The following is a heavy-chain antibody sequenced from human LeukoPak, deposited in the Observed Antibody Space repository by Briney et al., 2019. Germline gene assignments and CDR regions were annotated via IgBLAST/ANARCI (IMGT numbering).Heavy chain of an antibody. CDR1: GFTFSDFS. V-gene: IGHV3-21*04. Sequence: PGGSLRLSCAASGFTFSDFSMNWVRQAPGKGLEWVSSISGSSAYISYADSLKGRFTISRDNSKNTLYLQMNSLRAEDTAVYYCAKVWGSWYFDLWGRGTLVTVSS. CDR3: AKVWGSWYFDL. D-gene: IGHD7-27*01. CDR2: ISGSSAYI. J-gene: IGHJ2*01.